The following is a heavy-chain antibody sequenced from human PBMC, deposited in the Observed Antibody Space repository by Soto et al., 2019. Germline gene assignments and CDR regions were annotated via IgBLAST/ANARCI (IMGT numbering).Heavy chain of an antibody. Sequence: SETLSLTCSVSGGSINYNSYYWGWIRQPPGKGLEWVGGIFYTGTTYYSPSLKDRVTISVDTSKNSFSLNLTSVTAADTAVYFCARLVVVAPVANAWGQGTLVTISS. V-gene: IGHV4-39*02. J-gene: IGHJ5*02. CDR3: ARLVVVAPVANA. CDR1: GGSINYNSYY. CDR2: IFYTGTT. D-gene: IGHD2-2*01.